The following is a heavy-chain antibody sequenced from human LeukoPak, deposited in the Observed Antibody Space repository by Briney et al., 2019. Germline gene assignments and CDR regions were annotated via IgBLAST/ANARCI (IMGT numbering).Heavy chain of an antibody. Sequence: SETLSLTCTVSGGSISIYYWGWIRQPPGKGLEWIGSIYYSGSTYYNPSLKSRVTISVDTSKNQFSLKLSSVTAADTAVYYCARMGITIFGYYGMDVWGQGTTVTVSS. V-gene: IGHV4-39*01. CDR1: GGSISIYY. J-gene: IGHJ6*02. D-gene: IGHD3-3*01. CDR2: IYYSGST. CDR3: ARMGITIFGYYGMDV.